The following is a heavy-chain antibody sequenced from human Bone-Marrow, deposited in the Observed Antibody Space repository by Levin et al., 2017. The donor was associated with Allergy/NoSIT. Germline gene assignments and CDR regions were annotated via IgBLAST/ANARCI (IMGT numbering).Heavy chain of an antibody. J-gene: IGHJ3*02. V-gene: IGHV3-23*01. CDR2: ISRGGTT. CDR1: GFVFSDYS. Sequence: SCAASGFVFSDYSMTWVRQAPGKGLEWVSTISRGGTTYYSDSVEGRFVISRDDSTNTAHLQMNSLRGEDTAVYFFAKAALGSSIWLGNAFDIRGQGTMVTVSS. CDR3: AKAALGSSIWLGNAFDI. D-gene: IGHD2-2*01.